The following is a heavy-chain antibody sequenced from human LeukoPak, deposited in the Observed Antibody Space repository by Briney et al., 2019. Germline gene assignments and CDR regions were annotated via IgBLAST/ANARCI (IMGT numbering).Heavy chain of an antibody. V-gene: IGHV3-23*01. Sequence: PGGSLRLSCSASGFTFSSATSWVRQAPGKGLEWVSTISGSGTSAYYADSVKGRFDISRDNSKNTLFLQMNSLRAEDTAVYYCAKILRGYNYGGVDFWGPGTLVTVSS. CDR2: ISGSGTSA. D-gene: IGHD5-18*01. J-gene: IGHJ4*02. CDR1: GFTFSSA. CDR3: AKILRGYNYGGVDF.